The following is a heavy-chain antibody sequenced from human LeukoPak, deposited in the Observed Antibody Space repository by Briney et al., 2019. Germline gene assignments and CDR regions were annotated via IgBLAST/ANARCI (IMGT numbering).Heavy chain of an antibody. V-gene: IGHV4-59*01. D-gene: IGHD1-14*01. Sequence: PSETLSLTCTVNGASISNYYWSRIRPPPGQGMESIGYIYYSGTTDYNPSLKSRVTISVDTSMNQFSLRLNSVTAADTAVYYCARYRNEALFAFDIWGQGTMVTVSS. J-gene: IGHJ3*02. CDR1: GASISNYY. CDR3: ARYRNEALFAFDI. CDR2: IYYSGTT.